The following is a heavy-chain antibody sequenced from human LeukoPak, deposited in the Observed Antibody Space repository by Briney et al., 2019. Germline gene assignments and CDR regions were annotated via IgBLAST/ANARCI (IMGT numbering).Heavy chain of an antibody. Sequence: SETLSLTCTVSGGSMSSYYWSWIRQPPGKGLEWIGYIYYSGSTNYNPSLKSRVTISVDTSKNQFSLKLSSVTAADTAVYYCASSDDILTGPTFDYWGQGTLVTVSS. CDR1: GGSMSSYY. J-gene: IGHJ4*02. CDR3: ASSDDILTGPTFDY. V-gene: IGHV4-59*01. CDR2: IYYSGST. D-gene: IGHD3-9*01.